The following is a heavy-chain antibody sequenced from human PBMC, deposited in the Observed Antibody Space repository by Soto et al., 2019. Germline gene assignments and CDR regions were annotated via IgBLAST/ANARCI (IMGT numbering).Heavy chain of an antibody. D-gene: IGHD3-10*01. Sequence: ASVKVSCKASGYPFASYYMHWLRQAPGQGLEWVGFFNPASTGTTYAQEFRGRVTMTKDTSASTAYMELSSLGSEDTATYYCARDTGSGRYWNFGMDVWGQGTTVTVSS. CDR3: ARDTGSGRYWNFGMDV. V-gene: IGHV1-46*01. J-gene: IGHJ6*02. CDR1: GYPFASYY. CDR2: FNPASTGT.